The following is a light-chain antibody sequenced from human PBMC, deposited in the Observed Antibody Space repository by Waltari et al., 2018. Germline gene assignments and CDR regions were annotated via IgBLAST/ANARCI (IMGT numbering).Light chain of an antibody. Sequence: QLTQSPYSLSASVGERFHATFRASQSIATYLSWYQQRAGEAPKLLIHAAYTLQSGVPSRFSGSRAGTEFTLTISSLHPEDSATYYCQQTYSVPRGGFTFGPGTKVEIK. V-gene: IGKV1-39*01. CDR2: AAY. CDR1: QSIATY. CDR3: QQTYSVPRGGFT. J-gene: IGKJ3*01.